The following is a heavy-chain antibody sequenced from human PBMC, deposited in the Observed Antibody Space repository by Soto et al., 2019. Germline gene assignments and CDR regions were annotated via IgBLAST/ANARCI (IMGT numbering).Heavy chain of an antibody. CDR2: ISSSSSYI. D-gene: IGHD3-3*01. J-gene: IGHJ6*02. V-gene: IGHV3-21*01. CDR1: GFTFSSYS. CDR3: ARDSYYYDFWSGSQGGGMDV. Sequence: GGSLRLSCAASGFTFSSYSMNWVRQAPGKGLEWVSSISSSSSYIYYADSVKGRFTISRDNAKNSLYLQMNGLRAEDTAVYYCARDSYYYDFWSGSQGGGMDVWGQGTTVTVSS.